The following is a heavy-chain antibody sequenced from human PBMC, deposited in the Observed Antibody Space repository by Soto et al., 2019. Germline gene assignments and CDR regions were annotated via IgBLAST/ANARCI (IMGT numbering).Heavy chain of an antibody. CDR3: ARGRASGYDTLLGY. D-gene: IGHD5-12*01. CDR2: IWYDGSNK. V-gene: IGHV3-33*01. CDR1: GFTFSSYG. J-gene: IGHJ4*02. Sequence: QVQLVESGGGVVQPGRSLRLSCAASGFTFSSYGMHWVRQAPGKGLEWVAVIWYDGSNKYYADSVKGRFTISRDNSKNTLYLQMNSLRAEDTAVYYCARGRASGYDTLLGYWGQGTLVTVSS.